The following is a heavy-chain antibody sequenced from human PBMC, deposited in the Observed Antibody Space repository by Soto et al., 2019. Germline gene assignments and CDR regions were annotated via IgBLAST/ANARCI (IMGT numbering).Heavy chain of an antibody. V-gene: IGHV1-69*01. CDR3: ARVGPAHYYDSSGYYSPLDY. D-gene: IGHD3-22*01. CDR2: IIPVFGTA. CDR1: GDTFSSYA. J-gene: IGHJ4*02. Sequence: QVQLVQSGAEVKKPGSSVKVSCKASGDTFSSYAINWVRQAPGQGLEWMGGIIPVFGTANYAQKFKGRVTITAGESTSTVYMELSSLRSDDTAVYYCARVGPAHYYDSSGYYSPLDYWGQGTLVTVSS.